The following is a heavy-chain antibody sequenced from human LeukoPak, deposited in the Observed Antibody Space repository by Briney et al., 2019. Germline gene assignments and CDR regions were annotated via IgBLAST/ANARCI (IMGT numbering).Heavy chain of an antibody. CDR1: GGSISSYY. Sequence: PSETLSPTCTVSGGSISSYYWSWIRQPPGKGLEWIGYIYYSGSTNYNPSLKSRVTISVDTSKNQFSLKLSSVTAADTAVYYCARQGYYDSSGYFYWGQGTLVTVSS. V-gene: IGHV4-59*08. J-gene: IGHJ4*02. CDR3: ARQGYYDSSGYFY. D-gene: IGHD3-22*01. CDR2: IYYSGST.